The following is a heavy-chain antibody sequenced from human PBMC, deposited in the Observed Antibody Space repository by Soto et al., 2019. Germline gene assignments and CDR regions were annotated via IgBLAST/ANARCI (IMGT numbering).Heavy chain of an antibody. V-gene: IGHV4-59*01. D-gene: IGHD2-2*01. Sequence: QVQVQESGPGLVKPSETLSLTCTVSGVSISTYYWSWIRQPPGKGLEWIGYVTSSGGPTYNPSLKSRVTISVDTSKKFSLNLTSVTAADTAVYYCARDAGYQLTGAFDIWGQGTMVTVSS. J-gene: IGHJ3*02. CDR3: ARDAGYQLTGAFDI. CDR1: GVSISTYY. CDR2: VTSSGGP.